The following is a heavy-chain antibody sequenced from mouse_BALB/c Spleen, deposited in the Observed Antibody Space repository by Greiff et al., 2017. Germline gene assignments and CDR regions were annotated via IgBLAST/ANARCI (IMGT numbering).Heavy chain of an antibody. V-gene: IGHV1-15*01. CDR1: GYTFTDYE. J-gene: IGHJ3*01. CDR2: IDPETGGT. D-gene: IGHD3-2*01. CDR3: TRSRQLGLPLFAY. Sequence: VQLQQSGAELVRPGASVTLSCKASGYTFTDYEMHWVKQTPVHGLEWIGAIDPETGGTAYNQKFKGKATLTADKSSSTAYMELRSLTSEDSAVYYCTRSRQLGLPLFAYWGQGTLVTVSA.